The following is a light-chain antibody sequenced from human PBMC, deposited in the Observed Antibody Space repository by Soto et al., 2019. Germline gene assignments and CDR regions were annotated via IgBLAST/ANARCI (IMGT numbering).Light chain of an antibody. J-gene: IGKJ1*01. CDR2: AAS. Sequence: TQSPSFLGTSTIEVATTTCRASQVISTSLAWYQVKPGKAPKLLIYAASTLESGVPSRFSGSGSGTEFTLTISSLQPDDFATYYCQQYNNYPRTFGQGTKVDIK. CDR3: QQYNNYPRT. CDR1: QVISTS. V-gene: IGKV1-9*01.